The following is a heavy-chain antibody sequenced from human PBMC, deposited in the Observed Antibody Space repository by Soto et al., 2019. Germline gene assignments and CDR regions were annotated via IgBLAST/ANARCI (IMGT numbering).Heavy chain of an antibody. CDR1: GCSISRSDFS. Sequence: PLETLSLTCVVSGCSISRSDFSWTWIRQPPGKGLEWIGYIYHGGATTYNASLKSRVTISVDTSKNQFFLKVNSVTAADTAVYFCARDSSGRHDYWGQGTQVTVSS. CDR2: IYHGGAT. CDR3: ARDSSGRHDY. J-gene: IGHJ4*02. V-gene: IGHV4-61*08. D-gene: IGHD3-22*01.